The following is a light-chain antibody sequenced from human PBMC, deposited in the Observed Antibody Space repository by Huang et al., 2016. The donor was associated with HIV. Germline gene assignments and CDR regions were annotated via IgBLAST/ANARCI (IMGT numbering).Light chain of an antibody. V-gene: IGKV3-20*01. CDR2: GVS. CDR1: QSVRSTY. J-gene: IGKJ1*01. CDR3: QQYGSSQWT. Sequence: EIVLTQSPGALSLSPGERATLSCRASQSVRSTYFAWYQQKPGQAPRLLIYGVSSRATGIPDRFSGSGSETDFTLTISRLEPEDFAVYYCQQYGSSQWTFGQGTKVEIK.